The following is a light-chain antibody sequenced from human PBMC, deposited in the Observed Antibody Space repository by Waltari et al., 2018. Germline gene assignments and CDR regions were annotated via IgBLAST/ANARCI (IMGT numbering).Light chain of an antibody. Sequence: EIVLTQSPATLSLSPGERATLSCRASQSIDNYLAWYQQKTGQVPRLLIYDACNRATGIPARFSGSRSGADFTLIISSLEPEDFAVYYCHQRSNWPLTFGGGTKVEIK. V-gene: IGKV3-11*01. CDR2: DAC. J-gene: IGKJ4*01. CDR1: QSIDNY. CDR3: HQRSNWPLT.